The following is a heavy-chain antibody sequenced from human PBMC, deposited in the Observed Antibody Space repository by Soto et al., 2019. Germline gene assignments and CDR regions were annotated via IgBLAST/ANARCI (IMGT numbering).Heavy chain of an antibody. CDR3: AKRRGAGGQFDY. D-gene: IGHD2-15*01. Sequence: EVELLESGGGLVQPEGSLRLSCAASGFTFSTYAMGWVRQAPGKGLEWVSVVSSGGGTHYADSVKGRFTVSRDNSKKTLSLPMNSLRADDTAVYYCAKRRGAGGQFDYWGQGALVTVSS. CDR1: GFTFSTYA. J-gene: IGHJ4*02. CDR2: VSSGGGT. V-gene: IGHV3-23*01.